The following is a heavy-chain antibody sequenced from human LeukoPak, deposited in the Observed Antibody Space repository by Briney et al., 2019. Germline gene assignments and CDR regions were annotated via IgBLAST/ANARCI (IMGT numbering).Heavy chain of an antibody. CDR3: ARGAMDRGIAAAGDYVDY. V-gene: IGHV1-8*01. Sequence: ASVKVSCKASGYTFTSYDINWVRQATGQGLEWMGWMNPNSGNTGYVQKFQGRVTMTRNTSISTAYMELSSLRSEDTAVYYCARGAMDRGIAAAGDYVDYWGQGTLVTVSS. D-gene: IGHD6-13*01. CDR1: GYTFTSYD. J-gene: IGHJ4*02. CDR2: MNPNSGNT.